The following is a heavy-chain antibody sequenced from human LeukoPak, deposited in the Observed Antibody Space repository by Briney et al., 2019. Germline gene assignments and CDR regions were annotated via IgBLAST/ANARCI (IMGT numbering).Heavy chain of an antibody. CDR1: GYTFNTYG. CDR2: ISAYTGNR. D-gene: IGHD1-26*01. CDR3: ARRDGWELSPSDY. V-gene: IGHV1-18*01. Sequence: ASVKVSCEGSGYTFNTYGFTWVRQAPGLGLEWMGWISAYTGNRNYAQKFQDRVSMTIDTPTRTAYMELTNLRSDDTAVYYCARRDGWELSPSDYWGQGTLVIVSS. J-gene: IGHJ4*02.